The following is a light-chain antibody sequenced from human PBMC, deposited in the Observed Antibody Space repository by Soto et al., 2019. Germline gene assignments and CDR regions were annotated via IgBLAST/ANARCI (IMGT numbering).Light chain of an antibody. J-gene: IGKJ5*01. CDR2: SAS. CDR1: QSIRTS. Sequence: ETVMPQSPATLSVSPGERVTLSCRDSQSIRTSVAWYQQTPVQAPRLPIYSASTSATGIPARFSGRASGTDFTHTISRLQSEDSAVYYGQQYNNWPPITVGQGTRLESK. V-gene: IGKV3-15*01. CDR3: QQYNNWPPIT.